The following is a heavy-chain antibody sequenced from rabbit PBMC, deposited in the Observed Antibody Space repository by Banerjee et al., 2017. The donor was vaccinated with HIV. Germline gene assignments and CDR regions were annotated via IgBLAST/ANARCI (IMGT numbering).Heavy chain of an antibody. Sequence: EESGGGLVQPEGSLTLTCTASGFSFSSTDWISWVRQAPGKGLEWIASIVIAFDMTFYATWATGRFTISKTSSTTVTLQMTSLTAADTATYFCARDLTGVIGWNFGWWGQGTLVTVS. CDR2: IVIAFDMT. D-gene: IGHD4-1*01. CDR3: ARDLTGVIGWNFGW. J-gene: IGHJ3*01. V-gene: IGHV1S45*01. CDR1: GFSFSSTDW.